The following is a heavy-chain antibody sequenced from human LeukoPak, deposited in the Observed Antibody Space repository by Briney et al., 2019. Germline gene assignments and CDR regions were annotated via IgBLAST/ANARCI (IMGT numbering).Heavy chain of an antibody. CDR2: IYSGDSDT. D-gene: IGHD2-2*01. V-gene: IGHV5-51*01. CDR3: ARSYCSSTSCSIYYYYYGMDV. Sequence: GESLKISCKGSGYSFTSYWIGWVRQMPGKGLEWMGIIYSGDSDTRYSPSFQGQVTISADKSISTAYLQWSSLKASDTAMYYCARSYCSSTSCSIYYYYYGMDVWGQGTTVTVSS. CDR1: GYSFTSYW. J-gene: IGHJ6*02.